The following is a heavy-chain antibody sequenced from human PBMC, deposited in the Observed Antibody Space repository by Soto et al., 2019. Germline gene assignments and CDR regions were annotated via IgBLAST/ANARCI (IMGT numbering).Heavy chain of an antibody. CDR2: ISSSSSTI. D-gene: IGHD6-19*01. V-gene: IGHV3-48*02. J-gene: IGHJ5*02. Sequence: GGSLRLSCAASGFTFSSYSMNWVRQAPGKGLEWVSYISSSSSTIYYADSVKGRFTISRDNAKNSLYLQMNSLRDEDTAVYYCARSAGYSSGWGFDPWGQGTLVTVSS. CDR3: ARSAGYSSGWGFDP. CDR1: GFTFSSYS.